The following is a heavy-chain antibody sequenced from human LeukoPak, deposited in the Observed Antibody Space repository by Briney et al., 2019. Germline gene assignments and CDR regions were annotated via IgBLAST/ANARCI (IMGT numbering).Heavy chain of an antibody. J-gene: IGHJ3*02. V-gene: IGHV4-59*01. D-gene: IGHD3-10*01. Sequence: SETLSLTCTVSGGSISSYYWSWIRQPPGKGLEWIGYIYYSGSTNYNPSLKSRVTISVDTSKNQFSLKLSSVTAADTAVYYCARASITMVRGVRRDAFDIWGQGTMVTVSS. CDR2: IYYSGST. CDR3: ARASITMVRGVRRDAFDI. CDR1: GGSISSYY.